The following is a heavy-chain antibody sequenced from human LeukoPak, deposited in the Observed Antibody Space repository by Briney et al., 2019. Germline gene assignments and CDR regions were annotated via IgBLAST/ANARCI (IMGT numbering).Heavy chain of an antibody. D-gene: IGHD2-15*01. CDR3: ARDNSVVAATTYFDY. V-gene: IGHV4-59*01. J-gene: IGHJ4*02. Sequence: PSETLSLTCTVSGGSISSYYWSWIRQPPGKGLEWIGYIYYSGSTNYNPSLKSRVTISVDTSKNQFSLELSSVTAADTAVYYCARDNSVVAATTYFDYWGQGTLVTVSS. CDR2: IYYSGST. CDR1: GGSISSYY.